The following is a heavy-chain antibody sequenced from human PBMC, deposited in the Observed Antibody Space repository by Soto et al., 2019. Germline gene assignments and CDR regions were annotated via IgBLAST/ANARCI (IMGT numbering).Heavy chain of an antibody. CDR2: ISRSGGST. J-gene: IGHJ4*02. Sequence: EVQLLESGGTLVQPGGSLRLYCAASGFNSGSYAMSWVRQAPGKGLEWVSAISRSGGSTYYADSVKGRFTISRDNSKNTVYLQMDSLGAEDTAVYYCALGGVGATRPDYWGQGNLVTVSS. CDR3: ALGGVGATRPDY. CDR1: GFNSGSYA. D-gene: IGHD1-26*01. V-gene: IGHV3-23*01.